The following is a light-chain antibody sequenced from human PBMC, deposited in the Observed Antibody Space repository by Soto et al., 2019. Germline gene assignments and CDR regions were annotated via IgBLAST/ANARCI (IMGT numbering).Light chain of an antibody. J-gene: IGKJ1*01. V-gene: IGKV1-8*01. Sequence: AIRVTQAPSSFSASTGDRVAITCRASQGISSYLAWYQQKPGKAPKLLIYKTSNLESGVPSRFSGSGSGTEFTLTISSLQPDDFATYYCQHYNSYSEAFGQGTKVDI. CDR1: QGISSY. CDR3: QHYNSYSEA. CDR2: KTS.